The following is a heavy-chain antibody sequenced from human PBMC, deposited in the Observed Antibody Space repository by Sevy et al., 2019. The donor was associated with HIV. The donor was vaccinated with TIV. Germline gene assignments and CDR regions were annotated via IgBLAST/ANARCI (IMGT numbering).Heavy chain of an antibody. Sequence: GGSLGLSCAASGITLTPYWMHWVRQVPGKGLVWVSRINSDGSSTSYAESVKGRFTISRDNGKNTLYLQMKSLRVEDTAVYFCSRGLYYYDMRGHQEPGDYWGQGVLVTVSS. CDR3: SRGLYYYDMRGHQEPGDY. CDR1: GITLTPYW. CDR2: INSDGSST. J-gene: IGHJ4*02. V-gene: IGHV3-74*01. D-gene: IGHD3-22*01.